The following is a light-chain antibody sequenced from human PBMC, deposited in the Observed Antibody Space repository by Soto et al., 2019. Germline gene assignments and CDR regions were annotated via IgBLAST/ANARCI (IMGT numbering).Light chain of an antibody. Sequence: QSALTQPRSVSGSPGHSVTISCTGTRSDVGVYHYVSWYQQHPRTAPTLLIYDVARRPSGVPDRFSGSKSGNTASLTISGIQAEDEADYYCSSYGGSYTVVFGGGTKVTVL. V-gene: IGLV2-11*01. CDR3: SSYGGSYTVV. J-gene: IGLJ2*01. CDR1: RSDVGVYHY. CDR2: DVA.